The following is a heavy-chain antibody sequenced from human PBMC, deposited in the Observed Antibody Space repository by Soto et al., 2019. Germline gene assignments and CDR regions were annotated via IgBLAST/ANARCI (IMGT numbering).Heavy chain of an antibody. V-gene: IGHV3-23*01. J-gene: IGHJ4*02. Sequence: GGSLRLSCAASGFAFSNPGIFWVRQAPGKGLEWVSTISYDSVGTHYADSVKGRFTISRDNSKDTVFLQMDGLRAEDTAVYYCAKDPSTGPADYWGQGTLVTVSS. CDR3: AKDPSTGPADY. CDR2: ISYDSVGT. CDR1: GFAFSNPG.